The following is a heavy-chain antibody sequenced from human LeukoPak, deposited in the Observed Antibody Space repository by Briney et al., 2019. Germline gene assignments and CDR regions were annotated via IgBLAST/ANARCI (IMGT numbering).Heavy chain of an antibody. CDR2: IWYDGSNK. D-gene: IGHD6-19*01. Sequence: PGGSLRLSCAASGFTFSSYGMPWVRQAPGKGLEWVAFIWYDGSNKYYADSVKGRLTISRDNSKNTLYLQMNSLRAEDSAVYYCASEIIRDTSGWYPSDYWGQGTLVTVSS. CDR1: GFTFSSYG. CDR3: ASEIIRDTSGWYPSDY. V-gene: IGHV3-33*01. J-gene: IGHJ4*02.